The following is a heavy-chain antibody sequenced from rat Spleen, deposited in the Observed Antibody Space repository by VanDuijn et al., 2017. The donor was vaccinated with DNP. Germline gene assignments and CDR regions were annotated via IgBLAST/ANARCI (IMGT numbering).Heavy chain of an antibody. Sequence: QVQMKETGPGLVQTTQTLSVTCTVSGFSLTTYGVTWIRQPSGKGPEWMGVIWRGGTTDYNSALKSRLSISRDTSKSHVLLKMNSLQTEDTAMYFCARSGVIRGTRAFDYWGQGVMVTVSS. CDR3: ARSGVIRGTRAFDY. D-gene: IGHD4-3*01. V-gene: IGHV2-16*01. CDR1: GFSLTTYG. J-gene: IGHJ2*01. CDR2: IWRGGTT.